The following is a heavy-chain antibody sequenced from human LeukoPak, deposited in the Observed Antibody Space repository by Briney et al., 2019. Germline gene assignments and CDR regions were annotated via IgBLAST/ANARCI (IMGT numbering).Heavy chain of an antibody. J-gene: IGHJ4*02. CDR2: ISGSGGST. CDR1: GSTFSSYA. V-gene: IGHV3-23*01. D-gene: IGHD4-17*01. Sequence: PGGSLRLSCAASGSTFSSYAMSWVRQAPGKGLEWVSAISGSGGSTYYADSVKGRFTISRDNSKNTLYLQMNSLRAEDTAVYYCAILGRGDYGYYFDYWGQGTLVTVSS. CDR3: AILGRGDYGYYFDY.